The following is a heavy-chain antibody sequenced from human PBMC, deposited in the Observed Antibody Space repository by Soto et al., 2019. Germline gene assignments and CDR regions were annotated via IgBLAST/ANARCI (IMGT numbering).Heavy chain of an antibody. CDR2: ISGSGEST. CDR1: GFTFSNYA. V-gene: IGHV3-23*01. Sequence: EVQLLESGGGLVQPGESLRLSCAASGFTFSNYAMSWVRQAPGKGLEWVSAISGSGESTYYADSVKGRFTISRDNSKNTLYVQMNSLRAEDSAVYYCAKIPYCGGDCFAFYFDYWGQGTLVTVSS. CDR3: AKIPYCGGDCFAFYFDY. D-gene: IGHD2-21*02. J-gene: IGHJ4*02.